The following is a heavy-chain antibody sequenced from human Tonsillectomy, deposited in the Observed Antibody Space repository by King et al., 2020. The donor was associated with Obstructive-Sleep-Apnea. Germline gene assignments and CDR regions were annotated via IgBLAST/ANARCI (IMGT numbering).Heavy chain of an antibody. CDR1: GGSISSDGYY. V-gene: IGHV4-31*03. D-gene: IGHD1-26*01. CDR2: IYYSRST. J-gene: IGHJ6*02. Sequence: VQLQESGPGLVKPSQTLSLTCTVSGGSISSDGYYWSWIRQHPGKGLEWIGYIYYSRSTYFNPSLKSRVTISVDTSKNQFSLKLSSVTAADTAVYYCAGGEEPPSYYGMDVWGQGTTVTVSS. CDR3: AGGEEPPSYYGMDV.